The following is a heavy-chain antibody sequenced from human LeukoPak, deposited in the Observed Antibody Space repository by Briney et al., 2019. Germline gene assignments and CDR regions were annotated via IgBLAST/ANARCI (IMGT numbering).Heavy chain of an antibody. V-gene: IGHV3-53*01. CDR1: GFTVSSKY. CDR3: AKGTLYSSGWYIFDY. Sequence: GGSLRLSCAASGFTVSSKYMSWVRQAPGKGLEWVSVIYSGGSTYYADSVKGRFTISRDNSKNTLYLQMNSLRAEDTAVYYCAKGTLYSSGWYIFDYWGQGTLVTVSS. J-gene: IGHJ4*02. CDR2: IYSGGST. D-gene: IGHD6-19*01.